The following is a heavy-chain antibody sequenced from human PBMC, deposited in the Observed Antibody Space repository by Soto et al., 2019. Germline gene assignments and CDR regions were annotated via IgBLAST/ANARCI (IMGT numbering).Heavy chain of an antibody. V-gene: IGHV4-39*01. Sequence: SETLSLTCTVSGVSLISSNYLWAWIRQPPGKGLEWIGTIYYSGSTSYNPSLESRVAISVDTSKNQFSLRVTSVTAADTAGYYGARLEVVYVTSRYNYHAMDVWGQGTTVTVSS. D-gene: IGHD2-8*02. J-gene: IGHJ6*02. CDR3: ARLEVVYVTSRYNYHAMDV. CDR2: IYYSGST. CDR1: GVSLISSNYL.